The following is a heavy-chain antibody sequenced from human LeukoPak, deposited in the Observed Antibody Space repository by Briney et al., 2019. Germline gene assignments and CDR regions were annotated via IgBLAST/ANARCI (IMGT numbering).Heavy chain of an antibody. D-gene: IGHD4-11*01. J-gene: IGHJ5*02. CDR1: GYSISSGYY. CDR2: IYHSGST. Sequence: SGTLSLTCTVSGYSISSGYYWGWIRQPPGKGLEWIGSIYHSGSTNYNPSLKSRVTISVDKSKNQFSLKLSSVTAADTAVYYCARGSSMTTVNPWGQGTLVTVSS. CDR3: ARGSSMTTVNP. V-gene: IGHV4-38-2*02.